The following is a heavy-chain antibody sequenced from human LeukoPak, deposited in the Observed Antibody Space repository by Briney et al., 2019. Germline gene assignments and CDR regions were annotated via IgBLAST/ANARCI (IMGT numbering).Heavy chain of an antibody. CDR3: TTDPYGFDY. Sequence: PGGSLRLSCAASGFTFSSYAMSWVRQAPGKGLEWVSAISGSGGSTYYADSVKGRFTISRDDSKNTPYLQMNSLKTEDTAVYYCTTDPYGFDYWGQGTLVTVSS. J-gene: IGHJ4*02. V-gene: IGHV3-23*01. CDR1: GFTFSSYA. D-gene: IGHD4-17*01. CDR2: ISGSGGST.